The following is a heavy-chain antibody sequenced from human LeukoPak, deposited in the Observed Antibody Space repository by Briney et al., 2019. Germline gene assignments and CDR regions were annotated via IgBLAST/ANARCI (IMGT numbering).Heavy chain of an antibody. CDR3: ARLRAEIITETTNIDC. Sequence: SETLSLTRTVSGGSISSSSYYWGWIRQPPGRALEWIGSIYYSGSTYYNPSLKSRVTISVDTSKNQFSLKLSSVTAADTAVYYCARLRAEIITETTNIDCWGQGTLVTASS. V-gene: IGHV4-39*01. D-gene: IGHD1-7*01. CDR1: GGSISSSSYY. J-gene: IGHJ4*02. CDR2: IYYSGST.